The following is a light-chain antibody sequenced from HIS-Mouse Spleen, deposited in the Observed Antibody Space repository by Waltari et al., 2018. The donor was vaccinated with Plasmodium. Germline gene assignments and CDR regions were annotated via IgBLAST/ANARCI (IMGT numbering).Light chain of an antibody. CDR2: STN. CDR1: SSTIGRNT. Sequence: QSVLTPPPSASGTPGQRVTISCSGSSSTIGRNTVNWYQQLPGTAPKLLLYSTNQRPWGVPYLCFGSKSGTSASLAISGVQSEDEADYYCAAWGDSMNGWVFSGGTMMTVL. CDR3: AAWGDSMNGWV. V-gene: IGLV1-44*01. J-gene: IGLJ3*02.